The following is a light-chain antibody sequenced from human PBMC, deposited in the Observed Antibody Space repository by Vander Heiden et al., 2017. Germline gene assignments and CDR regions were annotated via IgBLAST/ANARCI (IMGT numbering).Light chain of an antibody. CDR1: SANIGSNS. Sequence: QSLLTKPPLASGTPGEGVTISSSVSSANIGSNSMIWYQQLPGTAPKLLIYDNNHRPAGVPDRFSGSRSGTSASLAISGLQSEDEADYYCATWNDRLNSYVFGAGTRVTVL. CDR2: DNN. V-gene: IGLV1-44*01. J-gene: IGLJ1*01. CDR3: ATWNDRLNSYV.